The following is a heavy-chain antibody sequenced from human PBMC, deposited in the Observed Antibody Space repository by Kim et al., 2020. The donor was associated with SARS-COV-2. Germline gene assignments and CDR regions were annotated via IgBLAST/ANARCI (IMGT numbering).Heavy chain of an antibody. CDR3: ARGEVVVTACFDY. V-gene: IGHV3-21*01. Sequence: GGSLRLSCAASGFTFSSYSMNWVRQAPGKGLEWVSSISSSSSYIYYADSVKGRFTISRDNAKNSLYLQMNSLRAEDTAVYYCARGEVVVTACFDYWGQGTLVTVSS. D-gene: IGHD2-21*02. CDR2: ISSSSSYI. CDR1: GFTFSSYS. J-gene: IGHJ4*02.